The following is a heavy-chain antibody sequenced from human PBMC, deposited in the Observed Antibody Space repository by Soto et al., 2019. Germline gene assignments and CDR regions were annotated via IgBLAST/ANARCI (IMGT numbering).Heavy chain of an antibody. V-gene: IGHV1-8*01. Sequence: ASVNGSWKCSGYAFTSYCINWVRQATGQGLECMGWMNPNSGNTGYAQKLQGRVTMTRNTSISTAYMELSSLRSEDTAVYYCARQDIVVVPAEDGARGYYYYYGMDVWGQGTTVTVSS. J-gene: IGHJ6*02. CDR1: GYAFTSYC. CDR3: ARQDIVVVPAEDGARGYYYYYGMDV. D-gene: IGHD2-2*01. CDR2: MNPNSGNT.